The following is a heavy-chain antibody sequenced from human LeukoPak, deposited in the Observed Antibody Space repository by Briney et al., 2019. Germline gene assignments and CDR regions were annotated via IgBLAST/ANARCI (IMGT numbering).Heavy chain of an antibody. D-gene: IGHD5-18*01. CDR1: GFTFSSYG. CDR3: ARDRITEGTAMVNSDY. V-gene: IGHV3-23*01. J-gene: IGHJ4*02. Sequence: PGGSLRLSCAASGFTFSSYGMSWVRQAPGKGLEWVSAIRGSGGSTYYADSVKGRFTISRDNSKNTLYLQMNSLRAEDTAVYYCARDRITEGTAMVNSDYWGQGTLVTVSS. CDR2: IRGSGGST.